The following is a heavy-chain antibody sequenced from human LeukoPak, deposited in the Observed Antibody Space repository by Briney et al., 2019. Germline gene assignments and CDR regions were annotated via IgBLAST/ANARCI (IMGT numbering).Heavy chain of an antibody. J-gene: IGHJ4*02. CDR1: GYTFTSYD. CDR2: MNPNSGNT. V-gene: IGHV1-8*01. D-gene: IGHD1-26*01. CDR3: AREAGGAFSNYFDF. Sequence: ASVKVSCKASGYTFTSYDINWVRQATGQGLEWMGWMNPNSGNTGYAQKFQGRVTMTRNTSISTAYMELSSLRSEDTAVYYCAREAGGAFSNYFDFWGQGTLVTVSS.